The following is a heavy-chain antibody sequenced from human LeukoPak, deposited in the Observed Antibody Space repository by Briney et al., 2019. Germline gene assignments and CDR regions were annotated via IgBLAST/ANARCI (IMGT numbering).Heavy chain of an antibody. Sequence: GGSLRLSCAASGFTFCSYAMHWVRQAPGKGLEWVAVISYDGSNKYYADSVKGRFTISRDNSKNTLYLQMNSLRAEDTAVYYCAKDDSTTATLRDWGQGTLVTVSS. CDR3: AKDDSTTATLRD. V-gene: IGHV3-30*01. CDR2: ISYDGSNK. D-gene: IGHD4-17*01. CDR1: GFTFCSYA. J-gene: IGHJ4*02.